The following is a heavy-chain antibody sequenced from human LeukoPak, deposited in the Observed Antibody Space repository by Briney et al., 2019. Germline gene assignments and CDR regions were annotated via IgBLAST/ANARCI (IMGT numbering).Heavy chain of an antibody. CDR1: GFIFSSYW. Sequence: GGSLRLSYAASGFIFSSYWMHWVRHAPGKGLAWVSRINTDGSSTSYADSVKGRFTISRDNAKNTLYLQMNSLRAEDTAVYYCARDDPVVYATYDHWGQGTLVTVSS. V-gene: IGHV3-74*01. CDR2: INTDGSST. J-gene: IGHJ4*02. CDR3: ARDDPVVYATYDH. D-gene: IGHD2-8*02.